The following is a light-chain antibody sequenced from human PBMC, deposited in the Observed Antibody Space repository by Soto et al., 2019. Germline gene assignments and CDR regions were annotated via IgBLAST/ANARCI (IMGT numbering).Light chain of an antibody. Sequence: QSVLTQPPSASGTPGQRVTISCSGTSSNIGSNYVSWYQHHPGKAPKLMIFEVTNRPSGVSIRFSGSKSGNTASLTISGLQAEDEADYYCSSYRSVNSVVFGGGTKVTVL. CDR1: SSNIGSNY. CDR3: SSYRSVNSVV. J-gene: IGLJ2*01. CDR2: EVT. V-gene: IGLV2-14*01.